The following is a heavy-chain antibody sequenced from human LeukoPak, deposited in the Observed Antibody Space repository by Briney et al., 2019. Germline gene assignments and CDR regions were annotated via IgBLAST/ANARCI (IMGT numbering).Heavy chain of an antibody. D-gene: IGHD3-22*01. J-gene: IGHJ4*02. CDR1: GYTFTGYY. Sequence: GASVKVSCKASGYTFTGYYMHWVRQAPGQGLEWMGWINPNSGGTNYAQKFQGRVTMTRDTSISTAYMELRRLRSDDTAVYYCACRGYYYDSSGYYFDYWGQGTLVTVSS. V-gene: IGHV1-2*02. CDR3: ACRGYYYDSSGYYFDY. CDR2: INPNSGGT.